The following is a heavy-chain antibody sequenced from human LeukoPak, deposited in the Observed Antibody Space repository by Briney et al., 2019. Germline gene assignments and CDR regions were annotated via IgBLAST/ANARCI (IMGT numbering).Heavy chain of an antibody. CDR3: ASEPRSNMVVVLDF. CDR1: GFTFSSFA. CDR2: IGGSGDTT. D-gene: IGHD2-15*01. J-gene: IGHJ4*02. Sequence: GGSLRLSCAAYGFTFSSFAMSWVRQAPEKGLEWVSGIGGSGDTTYYADSVKGRFTISRDNSKNTVYLEMNSLRAEDTAIYYCASEPRSNMVVVLDFWGQGTLVTVSS. V-gene: IGHV3-23*01.